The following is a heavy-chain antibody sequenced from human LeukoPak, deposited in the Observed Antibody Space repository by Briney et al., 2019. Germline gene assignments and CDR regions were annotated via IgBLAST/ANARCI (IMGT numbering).Heavy chain of an antibody. CDR2: INHSGST. CDR1: GGSFSGYY. V-gene: IGHV4-34*01. CDR3: ARGPPRRPQQWLVCGYFDY. D-gene: IGHD6-19*01. J-gene: IGHJ4*02. Sequence: PSETLSLTCAVYGGSFSGYYWSWIRQPPGKGLEWIGEINHSGSTNYNPSLKSRVTISVDTSKNQFSLKLSSVTAADTAVYYCARGPPRRPQQWLVCGYFDYWGQGTLVTVSS.